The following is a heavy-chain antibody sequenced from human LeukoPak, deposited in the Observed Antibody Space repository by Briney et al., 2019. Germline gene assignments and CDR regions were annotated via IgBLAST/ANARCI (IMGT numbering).Heavy chain of an antibody. V-gene: IGHV3-21*01. CDR3: ARPQQLVRYYYGMDV. D-gene: IGHD6-13*01. CDR1: GFTFSSYS. J-gene: IGHJ6*02. Sequence: GGSLRLSCAASGFTFSSYSMNWVRQAPGKGLEWVSSISSSSSYIYYADSVKGRFTISRDNAKNSLYLQMNSLRAEDTAVYYCARPQQLVRYYYGMDVWGQGTTVTVSS. CDR2: ISSSSSYI.